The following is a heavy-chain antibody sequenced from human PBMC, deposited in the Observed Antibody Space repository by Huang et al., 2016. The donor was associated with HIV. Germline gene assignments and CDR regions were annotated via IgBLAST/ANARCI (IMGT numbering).Heavy chain of an antibody. D-gene: IGHD3-22*01. CDR2: VDPEECET. J-gene: IGHJ4*02. CDR1: GYTLTELS. V-gene: IGHV1-24*01. CDR3: ATVYLRFRNHDSGDYYFDY. Sequence: QVQLVQSGAEVKKPGASGKVSCKVSGYTLTELSMHWVRQAPGKGLERMGGVDPEECETIYAQKFQGRVTMTEDTSTDTAYMELSSLRSEDTAVYYCATVYLRFRNHDSGDYYFDYWDQGTLVTVSS.